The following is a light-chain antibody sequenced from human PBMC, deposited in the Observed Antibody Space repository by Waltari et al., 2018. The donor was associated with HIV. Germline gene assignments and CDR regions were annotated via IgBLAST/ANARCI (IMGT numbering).Light chain of an antibody. Sequence: QSALTQPASVSGSPGQSITISCTGTSSDIGSYNRVSWYQQHPVKAPKLVVYDVSDRPSGVSDRLSGSKSGNTASLTSCGLQAEDEAHYYCSSYTTSSTFFGGGNKLTVL. V-gene: IGLV2-14*01. CDR1: SSDIGSYNR. CDR3: SSYTTSSTF. CDR2: DVS. J-gene: IGLJ2*01.